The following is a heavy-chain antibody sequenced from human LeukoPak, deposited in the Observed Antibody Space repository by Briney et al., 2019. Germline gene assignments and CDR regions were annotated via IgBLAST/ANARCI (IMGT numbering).Heavy chain of an antibody. Sequence: PGGSLRLSCAASGFSLDNYWMHWVRLAPGKGLEWDSRINADGRNTPYADSVKGRFTISRDNAKNTLYLQMSSLRAEDTAVYYCARGSSSGWPDYFDYWGRGTLVTVSS. D-gene: IGHD6-19*01. V-gene: IGHV3-74*01. CDR3: ARGSSSGWPDYFDY. J-gene: IGHJ4*02. CDR2: INADGRNT. CDR1: GFSLDNYW.